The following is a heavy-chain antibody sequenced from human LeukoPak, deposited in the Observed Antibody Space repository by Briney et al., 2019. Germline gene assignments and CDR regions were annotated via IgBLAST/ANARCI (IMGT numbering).Heavy chain of an antibody. CDR1: GGSISSYY. D-gene: IGHD3-9*01. Sequence: SETLSLTCTVSGGSISSYYWSWIRQPAGKGLEWIGRIYTSGSTNYNPSLKSRVTMSVDTSKNQFSLKLSSVTAADTAVYYCARDIPNYDILTGYSSNGYFDYWGQGTLVTVSS. CDR3: ARDIPNYDILTGYSSNGYFDY. V-gene: IGHV4-4*07. CDR2: IYTSGST. J-gene: IGHJ4*02.